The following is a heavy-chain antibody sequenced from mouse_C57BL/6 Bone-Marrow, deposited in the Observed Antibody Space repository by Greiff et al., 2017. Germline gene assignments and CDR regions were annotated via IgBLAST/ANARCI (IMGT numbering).Heavy chain of an antibody. Sequence: EVKLMESGPGLVKPSQSLSLTCSVTGYSITSGYYWNWIRQFPGNKLEWMGYISYDGSNNYNPSLKNRISITRDTSKNQFFLKLNSVTTEDTATYYCARAYYYGSDYAMDYWGQGTSVTVSS. CDR1: GYSITSGYY. CDR2: ISYDGSN. CDR3: ARAYYYGSDYAMDY. J-gene: IGHJ4*01. D-gene: IGHD1-1*01. V-gene: IGHV3-6*01.